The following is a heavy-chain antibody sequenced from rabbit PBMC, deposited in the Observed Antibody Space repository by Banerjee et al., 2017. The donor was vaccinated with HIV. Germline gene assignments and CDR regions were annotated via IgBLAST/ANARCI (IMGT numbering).Heavy chain of an antibody. D-gene: IGHD7-1*01. CDR3: ARETRYAGYGYNL. CDR2: IYTSSGST. CDR1: GIDFSSDG. Sequence: QEQLVESGGGLVTLGGSLKLPCEASGIDFSSDGINWVRQAPGKGLEWIACIYTSSGSTWYASWVNGRFTISRSTSLNTVDLKMTSLTAADTATYFCARETRYAGYGYNLWGPGTLVTVS. V-gene: IGHV1S43*01. J-gene: IGHJ4*01.